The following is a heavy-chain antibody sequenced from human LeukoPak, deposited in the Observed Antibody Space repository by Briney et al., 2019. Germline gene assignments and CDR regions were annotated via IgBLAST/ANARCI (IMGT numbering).Heavy chain of an antibody. CDR3: ARLLVKVRGPVRDY. CDR2: VNHSGST. CDR1: GGSFSGYY. Sequence: TPSETLSLTCAVYGGSFSGYYWSWIRQPPGKGLEWIGEVNHSGSTNYNSSLKSRVTISVDTSKNQFSLKLSSVTAADTAVYYCARLLVKVRGPVRDYWGQGTLVTVSS. J-gene: IGHJ4*02. V-gene: IGHV4-34*01. D-gene: IGHD3-10*01.